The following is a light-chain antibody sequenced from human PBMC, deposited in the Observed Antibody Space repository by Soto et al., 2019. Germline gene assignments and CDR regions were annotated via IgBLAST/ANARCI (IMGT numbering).Light chain of an antibody. V-gene: IGLV2-8*01. J-gene: IGLJ2*01. CDR2: DVS. CDR3: SSYAGSNILV. Sequence: QSALTQPPSASGSPGQSVTISCTGSSSDIGVYNYVSWYQHHPGKAPKLMIYDVSKRPSGVPDRFSGSKSGNTASLTVSGLQTEDEADYYCSSYAGSNILVFGGGTKLTVL. CDR1: SSDIGVYNY.